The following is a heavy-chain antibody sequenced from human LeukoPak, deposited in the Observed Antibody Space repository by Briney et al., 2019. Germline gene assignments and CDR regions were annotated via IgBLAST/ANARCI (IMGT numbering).Heavy chain of an antibody. Sequence: GGSLRLSCAASGFTFSSYGMHWVRQAPGKGLEWVAFIRYDGSNKYYADSVKGRFTISRDNSKNTLYLQMNSLRAEDTAVYYCAKGVSDYYYYMDVWGKGTTVTVSS. J-gene: IGHJ6*03. CDR1: GFTFSSYG. CDR2: IRYDGSNK. CDR3: AKGVSDYYYYMDV. V-gene: IGHV3-30*02.